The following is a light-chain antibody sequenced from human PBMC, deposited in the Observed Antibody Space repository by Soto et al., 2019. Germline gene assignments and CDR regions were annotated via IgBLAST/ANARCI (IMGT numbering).Light chain of an antibody. V-gene: IGLV2-14*01. J-gene: IGLJ3*02. CDR1: SSDIGAYNY. CDR2: EVS. CDR3: CSHSASIHWV. Sequence: QSALTQPASVSGSPGQSITISCTGTSSDIGAYNYVSWYQHHPGKAPKFMMYEVSYRPSGVSSRFSGSKSGNTASLTISGLQAEDDAVYYCCSHSASIHWVFGGGTKLTVL.